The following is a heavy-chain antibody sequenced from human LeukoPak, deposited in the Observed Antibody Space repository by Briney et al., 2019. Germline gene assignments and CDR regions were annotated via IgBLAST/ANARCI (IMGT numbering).Heavy chain of an antibody. CDR1: GFTFSSYS. V-gene: IGHV3-21*01. Sequence: GGSLRLSCAASGFTFSSYSMNWVRQAPGKGLEWVSSISSSSSYIYYADSVKGRFTISRDNAKNSLYLQMNSLRAEDTAVYYCASTTTAGTYYYYYMDVWGKGTTVTISS. D-gene: IGHD6-13*01. CDR2: ISSSSSYI. J-gene: IGHJ6*03. CDR3: ASTTTAGTYYYYYMDV.